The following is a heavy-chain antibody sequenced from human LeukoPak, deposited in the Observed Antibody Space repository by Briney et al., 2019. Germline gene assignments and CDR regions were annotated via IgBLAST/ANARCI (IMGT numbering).Heavy chain of an antibody. CDR3: ARHHIHLAAAGKRDAFDI. Sequence: GGSLRLSCAASGFTFSSYSMNWVRQAPGKGLEWVSSISSSSSYIYYADSVKGRFTISRDNAKNSLYLQMNSLRAEDTAVYYCARHHIHLAAAGKRDAFDIWGLGTMVTVSS. J-gene: IGHJ3*02. D-gene: IGHD6-13*01. CDR2: ISSSSSYI. V-gene: IGHV3-21*01. CDR1: GFTFSSYS.